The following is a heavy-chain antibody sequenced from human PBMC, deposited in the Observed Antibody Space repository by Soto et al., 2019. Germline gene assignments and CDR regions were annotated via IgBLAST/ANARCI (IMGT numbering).Heavy chain of an antibody. CDR2: MNPNSGNT. J-gene: IGHJ1*01. Sequence: ASVKVSCKASGYTFTSYDINWVRQATGQGLEWMGWMNPNSGNTGYAQKFQGRVTMTRNTSISTAYMELSSLRSEDTAVYYCARGGYSSSWFAEYFQHWGQGTLVTSPQ. V-gene: IGHV1-8*01. D-gene: IGHD6-13*01. CDR1: GYTFTSYD. CDR3: ARGGYSSSWFAEYFQH.